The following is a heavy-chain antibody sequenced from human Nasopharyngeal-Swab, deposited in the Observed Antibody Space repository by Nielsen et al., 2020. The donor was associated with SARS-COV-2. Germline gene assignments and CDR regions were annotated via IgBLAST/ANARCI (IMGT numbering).Heavy chain of an antibody. CDR1: GFTFSNAW. D-gene: IGHD6-19*01. CDR3: ARGGYSSGWVVY. CDR2: IYHSGST. J-gene: IGHJ4*02. V-gene: IGHV4-38-2*01. Sequence: ESLKISCAASGFTFSNAWMSWVRQAPGKGLEWIGSIYHSGSTYYNPSLKSRVTISVDTSKNQFSLKLSSVTAADTAVYYCARGGYSSGWVVYWGQGTLVTVSS.